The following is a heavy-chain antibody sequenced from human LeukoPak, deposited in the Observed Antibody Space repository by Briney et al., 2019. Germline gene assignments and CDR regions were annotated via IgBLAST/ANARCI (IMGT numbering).Heavy chain of an antibody. CDR2: IRSDGSNK. J-gene: IGHJ4*02. CDR1: GFTFSSYG. D-gene: IGHD3-22*01. Sequence: GGSLRLSCAASGFTFSSYGMHWVRQAPGKGLEWMAFIRSDGSNKYYADSVKGRFTISRDNAKNSLYLQMNSLRAEDTAVYYCARDAGMYYDSSGYFDYWGQGTLVTVSS. V-gene: IGHV3-30*02. CDR3: ARDAGMYYDSSGYFDY.